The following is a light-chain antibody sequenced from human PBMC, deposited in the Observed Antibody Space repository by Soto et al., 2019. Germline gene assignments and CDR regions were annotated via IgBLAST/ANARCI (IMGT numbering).Light chain of an antibody. V-gene: IGLV2-14*01. CDR1: SSDVGGYNY. CDR3: SSYTSSSTLVV. J-gene: IGLJ2*01. Sequence: QSVLTQPASVSGSPGQSITISCTGTSSDVGGYNYVSWYQQHPGKAPKLMIYGVNNQPSGVSNRFSGSKSGNTASLTISGLQAEDEADYYCSSYTSSSTLVVFGGGTKVTVL. CDR2: GVN.